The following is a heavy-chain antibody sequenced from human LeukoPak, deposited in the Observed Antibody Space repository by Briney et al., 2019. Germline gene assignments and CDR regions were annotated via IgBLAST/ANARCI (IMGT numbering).Heavy chain of an antibody. V-gene: IGHV4-59*01. CDR1: GGSISSYY. CDR2: IYYSGST. J-gene: IGHJ4*02. CDR3: ARAYGDYVPFDY. D-gene: IGHD4-17*01. Sequence: SETLSLTCTVSGGSISSYYWSWIRQPPGKRLEWIGYIYYSGSTNYNPSLKSRVTISVDTSKNQFSLKLSSVTAADTAVYYCARAYGDYVPFDYWGQGTLVTVSS.